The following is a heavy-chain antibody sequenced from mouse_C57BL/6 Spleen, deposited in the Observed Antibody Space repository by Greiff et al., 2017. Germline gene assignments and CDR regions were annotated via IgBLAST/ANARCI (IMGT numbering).Heavy chain of an antibody. CDR3: ASYWNYAMDY. J-gene: IGHJ4*01. Sequence: QVQLQQPGAELVKPGASVKLSCKASGYTFTSYWMHWVKQRPGQGLEWIGMINPNSGGTNYNEKFKCKATLSVDKSSSTSYIELSSLTSEDSAVYYSASYWNYAMDYWGQGTSVTVSS. CDR1: GYTFTSYW. D-gene: IGHD1-1*01. V-gene: IGHV1-64*01. CDR2: INPNSGGT.